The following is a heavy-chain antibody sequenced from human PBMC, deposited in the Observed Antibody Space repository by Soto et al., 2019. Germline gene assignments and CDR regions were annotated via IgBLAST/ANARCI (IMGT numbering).Heavy chain of an antibody. CDR2: IYYSGST. Sequence: SETLSLTCTVSGGSVSSGSYYWSWIRQPPGKGLEWIGYIYYSGSTNYNPSLKSRVTISVDTSKNQFSLKLSSVTAADTAVYYCARFXTYYYDSSGYYYYYGMDVWGQGTTVTV. D-gene: IGHD3-22*01. CDR3: ARFXTYYYDSSGYYYYYGMDV. CDR1: GGSVSSGSYY. J-gene: IGHJ6*02. V-gene: IGHV4-61*01.